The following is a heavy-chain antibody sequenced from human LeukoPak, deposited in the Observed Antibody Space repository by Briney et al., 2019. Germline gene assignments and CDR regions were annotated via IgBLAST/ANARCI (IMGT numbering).Heavy chain of an antibody. CDR1: GFTFSSYE. CDR3: ARDRRRDGNNYLDY. CDR2: ISSSGTTK. V-gene: IGHV3-48*03. D-gene: IGHD5-24*01. Sequence: PGGSLRLSCAASGFTFSSYEMNWVRQAPGKGLEWVSYISSSGTTKYYADSVKGRFTISRDNAKDSLYLQMNSLRAEDTALYYCARDRRRDGNNYLDYWGQG. J-gene: IGHJ4*02.